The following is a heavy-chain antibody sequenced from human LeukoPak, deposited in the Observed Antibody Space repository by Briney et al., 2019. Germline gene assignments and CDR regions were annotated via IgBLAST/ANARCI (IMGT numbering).Heavy chain of an antibody. J-gene: IGHJ4*02. CDR2: INDDGTET. CDR3: ARDVPRGRQEFDF. CDR1: GFTFSNYW. Sequence: PGGSLRLSCVTSGFTFSNYWMTWVRQTPGRWLEWVANINDDGTETHYVDSVKGRYTISRDNAKNSLFLQMNSLRDEDTAVYYCARDVPRGRQEFDFWGQGNLVTVS. V-gene: IGHV3-7*01. D-gene: IGHD1-26*01.